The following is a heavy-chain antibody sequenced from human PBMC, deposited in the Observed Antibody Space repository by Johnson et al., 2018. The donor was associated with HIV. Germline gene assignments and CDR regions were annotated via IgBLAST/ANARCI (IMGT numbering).Heavy chain of an antibody. J-gene: IGHJ3*02. CDR3: TTGTSWYGAITFDI. D-gene: IGHD2-2*01. CDR2: ISYAGRNK. Sequence: QVQLVESGGGVVQPGRSLRLSCVASGFTFSSYGMHWVRQAPGKGLEWVAVISYAGRNKDYAESVRGRFTVSRDNSKNTLQLQMSSRKTEDTALYYCTTGTSWYGAITFDIWGQGTMVTFSS. CDR1: GFTFSSYG. V-gene: IGHV3-30*03.